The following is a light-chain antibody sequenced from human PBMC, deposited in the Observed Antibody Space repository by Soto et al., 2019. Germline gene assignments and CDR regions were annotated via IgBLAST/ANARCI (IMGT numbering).Light chain of an antibody. Sequence: DIVMTQSPLSLPVTPGEPASISCRSSQSLLHSNGYNYLDWYLQKPGQSPQLLIYLGSNRASGVPDRFSGSGSGTDFTLKISRVEVEDVGVYYCMQALQTPRTFGQGTKVEIK. CDR3: MQALQTPRT. CDR1: QSLLHSNGYNY. CDR2: LGS. V-gene: IGKV2-28*01. J-gene: IGKJ1*01.